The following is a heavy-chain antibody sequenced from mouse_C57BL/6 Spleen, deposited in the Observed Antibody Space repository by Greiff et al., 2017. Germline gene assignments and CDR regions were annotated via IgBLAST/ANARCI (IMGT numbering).Heavy chain of an antibody. V-gene: IGHV1-81*01. D-gene: IGHD2-4*01. Sequence: VQLQQSGAELARPGASVKLSCKASGYTFTSYGISWVKQRTGLGLEWIGEIYPRSGNTYYNEKFKGKATLTADKSSSTAYMELRSLTSEDSAVYFCARADYDGPYYAMDYWGQGTSVTVSS. J-gene: IGHJ4*01. CDR2: IYPRSGNT. CDR1: GYTFTSYG. CDR3: ARADYDGPYYAMDY.